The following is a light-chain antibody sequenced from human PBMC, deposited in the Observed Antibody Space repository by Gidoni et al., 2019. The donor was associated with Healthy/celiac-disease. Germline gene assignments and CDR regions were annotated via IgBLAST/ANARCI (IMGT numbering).Light chain of an antibody. J-gene: IGKJ4*01. V-gene: IGKV4-1*01. CDR3: QQYYSTPLT. CDR1: QSVLYSSNNKNY. CDR2: WAS. Sequence: DIVMTQSPDSLAVSLGERATINCKSSQSVLYSSNNKNYLAWYQQKPGQPPKLLIYWASTRESGVPDRFSGSGSGTDFTLTISSQQAEDVAVYYCQQYYSTPLTFGGXTKVEIK.